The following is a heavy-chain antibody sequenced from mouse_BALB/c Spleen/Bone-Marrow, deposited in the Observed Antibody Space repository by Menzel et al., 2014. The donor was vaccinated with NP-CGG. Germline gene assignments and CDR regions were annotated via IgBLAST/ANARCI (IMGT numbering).Heavy chain of an antibody. D-gene: IGHD3-3*01. CDR2: ISNGGGST. V-gene: IGHV5-12-2*01. Sequence: EVMLVESGGGLVQPGGSLKLSRAASGFTFSSYTMSWVRQTPEKRLEWVAYISNGGGSTYYPDTVKGRFTISRDNAKNTLYLQMSSLKSEDAAMYYCSRRAGVYCGHGTLVTVSA. CDR1: GFTFSSYT. CDR3: SRRAGVY. J-gene: IGHJ3*01.